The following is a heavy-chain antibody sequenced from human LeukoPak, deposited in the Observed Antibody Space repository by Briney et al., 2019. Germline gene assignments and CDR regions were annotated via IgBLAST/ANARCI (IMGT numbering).Heavy chain of an antibody. CDR1: GFTFNSYA. Sequence: GGSLRLSCAASGFTFNSYAMSWVRQAPGKGLEWVSSITGSGDSTYYADSVKGRFTISRENSKNTLYLQMNSLRAEDTAVYYCAKQIRSGWALDYWGQGTLVTVSS. D-gene: IGHD6-19*01. J-gene: IGHJ4*02. CDR3: AKQIRSGWALDY. V-gene: IGHV3-23*01. CDR2: ITGSGDST.